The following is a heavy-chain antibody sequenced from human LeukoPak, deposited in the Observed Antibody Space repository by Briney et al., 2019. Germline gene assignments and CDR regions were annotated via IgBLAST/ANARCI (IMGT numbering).Heavy chain of an antibody. Sequence: PGGSLRLSCAASGFTFSGYWMLWVRQAPGKGPVWVSRIDNDGSSTTYADSVKGRFTISRDNAKNTLYLQMSSLRGEDTAMYYCARAAYMSSPDYRGQGTLVTVSS. V-gene: IGHV3-74*01. CDR3: ARAAYMSSPDY. CDR1: GFTFSGYW. J-gene: IGHJ4*02. D-gene: IGHD6-6*01. CDR2: IDNDGSST.